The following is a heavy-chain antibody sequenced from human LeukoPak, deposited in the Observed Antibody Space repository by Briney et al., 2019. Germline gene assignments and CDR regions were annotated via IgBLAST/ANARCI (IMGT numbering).Heavy chain of an antibody. CDR1: GFSFSDYT. CDR3: ARDSLREPDAFDI. J-gene: IGHJ3*02. V-gene: IGHV3-48*01. CDR2: ITSSSSVI. Sequence: GGSLRLSCAASGFSFSDYTMNWVRQAPGKGLEWVSYITSSSSVIYYADSVKGRFTTSRDNAKNSLFLQMNGLRAEDTAVYYCARDSLREPDAFDIWGQGTMVTVSS. D-gene: IGHD1-26*01.